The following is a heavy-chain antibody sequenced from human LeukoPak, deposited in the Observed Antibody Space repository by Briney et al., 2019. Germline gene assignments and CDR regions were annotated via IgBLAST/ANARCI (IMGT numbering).Heavy chain of an antibody. CDR1: DGSFSVYY. CDR3: ARDWSSGWD. D-gene: IGHD6-19*01. Sequence: PSETLSLTCAVYDGSFSVYYWSWIRQPPGKGLEWIGEINHSGRTNYNPSLKSRVIISVDTSKNQFSLKLSSVTAADTAVYYCARDWSSGWDWGQGTMVTVSS. J-gene: IGHJ3*01. CDR2: INHSGRT. V-gene: IGHV4-34*01.